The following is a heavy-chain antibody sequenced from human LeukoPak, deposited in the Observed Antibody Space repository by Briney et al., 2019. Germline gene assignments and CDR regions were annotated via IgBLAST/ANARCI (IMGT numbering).Heavy chain of an antibody. J-gene: IGHJ4*02. D-gene: IGHD3-3*01. V-gene: IGHV4-59*01. CDR1: GGSISSYY. CDR2: IYYSGST. CDR3: ARSTYYDFWGGFEYYFDY. Sequence: SETLSLTCTVAGGSISSYYWSWIRQPPGKGLEWIGYIYYSGSTNYNPSLKGRVTISVDTSKNQFSLKLSSVTAADTAVYYCARSTYYDFWGGFEYYFDYWGQGTLVTVSS.